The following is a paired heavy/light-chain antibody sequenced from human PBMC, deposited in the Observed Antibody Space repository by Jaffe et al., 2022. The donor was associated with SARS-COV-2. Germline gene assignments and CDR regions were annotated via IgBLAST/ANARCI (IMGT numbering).Light chain of an antibody. Sequence: QSVLTQPPSASGTPGQRVTISCSGSSPNIGSNYVYWFRQLPGTAPKLLMYRDDQRPSGVPDRFSGSKSGTSASLAISGLRSDDEADYYCAAWDDRLSGVIFGGGTKLTVL. CDR1: SPNIGSNY. V-gene: IGLV1-47*01. J-gene: IGLJ2*01. CDR2: RDD. CDR3: AAWDDRLSGVI.
Heavy chain of an antibody. Sequence: EVQLAESGGGLVQPGGSLRLSCAASGFTFSSYWMNWVRQAPGKGLEWVANIRQDGNEKYYVDSVKGRFTIFRDNTKESVYLQMNSLRVEDTAVYYCARGADYGVHNDYWGQGTQVTVSS. D-gene: IGHD4-17*01. CDR3: ARGADYGVHNDY. CDR2: IRQDGNEK. J-gene: IGHJ4*02. V-gene: IGHV3-7*03. CDR1: GFTFSSYW.